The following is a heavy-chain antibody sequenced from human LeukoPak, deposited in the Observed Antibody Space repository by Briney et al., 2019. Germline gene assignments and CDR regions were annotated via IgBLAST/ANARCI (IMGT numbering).Heavy chain of an antibody. D-gene: IGHD6-13*01. CDR3: ASWQQLPPGVGAFDI. Sequence: KPSETLSLTCAVYGGSFSGYNWSWIRQPPGKGLEWLGDINHTGGTNYNPSLKSRVTISVDTSKNQFSLKLYSVTAADTAVYYCASWQQLPPGVGAFDIWGQGTMVTVSS. CDR1: GGSFSGYN. CDR2: INHTGGT. J-gene: IGHJ3*02. V-gene: IGHV4-34*01.